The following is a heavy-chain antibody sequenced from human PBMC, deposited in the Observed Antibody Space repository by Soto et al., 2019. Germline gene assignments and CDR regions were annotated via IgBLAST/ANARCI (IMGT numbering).Heavy chain of an antibody. V-gene: IGHV1-2*04. J-gene: IGHJ3*02. CDR3: ARSSIGITGNDNSFDI. CDR1: GYTFTGYD. CDR2: INSNSGGT. Sequence: ASVKVSCKASGYTFTGYDINWVRQAPGQGLEWMGWINSNSGGTNYAQKLQGWVTMIRDTSMSTAYMELSRLRSDDTAVYYCARSSIGITGNDNSFDIWGQGTMVTVSS. D-gene: IGHD1-20*01.